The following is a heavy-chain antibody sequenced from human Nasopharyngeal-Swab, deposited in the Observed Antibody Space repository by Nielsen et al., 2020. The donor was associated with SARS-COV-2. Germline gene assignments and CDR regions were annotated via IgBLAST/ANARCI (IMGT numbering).Heavy chain of an antibody. Sequence: GGSLRLSCAASGFNFNYYSMNWVRQAPGKGLEWVSYITSSSGIIYYADSVKGRFTISRDNAKNLLYLQMNSLRAEDTAVYYCARDLVVRGVIASDAFDIWGQGTMVSVSS. CDR1: GFNFNYYS. V-gene: IGHV3-48*04. J-gene: IGHJ3*02. CDR2: ITSSSGII. D-gene: IGHD3-10*01. CDR3: ARDLVVRGVIASDAFDI.